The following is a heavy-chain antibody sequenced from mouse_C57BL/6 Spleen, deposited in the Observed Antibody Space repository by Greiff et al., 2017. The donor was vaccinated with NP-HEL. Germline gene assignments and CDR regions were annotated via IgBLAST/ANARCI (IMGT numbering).Heavy chain of an antibody. CDR3: TAITTVVYFDY. D-gene: IGHD1-1*01. J-gene: IGHJ2*01. V-gene: IGHV6-3*01. Sequence: EVKVEESGGGLVQPGGSMKLSCVASGFTFSNYWMNWVRQSPEKGLEWVAQIRLKSDNYATHYAESVKGRFTISRDDSKSSVYLQMNNLRAEDTGIYYCTAITTVVYFDYWGQGTTLTVSS. CDR1: GFTFSNYW. CDR2: IRLKSDNYAT.